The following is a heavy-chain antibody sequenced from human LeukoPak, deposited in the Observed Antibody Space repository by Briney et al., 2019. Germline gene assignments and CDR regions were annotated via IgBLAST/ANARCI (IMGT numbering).Heavy chain of an antibody. Sequence: PGGSLRLSCAASGFTFSSYSMNWVRQAPGKGLEWVSSISSSSSYIYYADSVKGRFTISRDNAKNSLYLQMNSLRAEDTAVYYCARAISSGLNPLVYYYGMDVWGQGTTVTVSS. CDR1: GFTFSSYS. V-gene: IGHV3-21*01. CDR3: ARAISSGLNPLVYYYGMDV. J-gene: IGHJ6*02. CDR2: ISSSSSYI. D-gene: IGHD6-19*01.